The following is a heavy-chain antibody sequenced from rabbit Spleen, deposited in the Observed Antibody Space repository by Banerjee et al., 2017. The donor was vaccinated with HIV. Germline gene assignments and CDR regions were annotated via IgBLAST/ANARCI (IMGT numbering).Heavy chain of an antibody. V-gene: IGHV1S40*01. D-gene: IGHD6-1*01. CDR1: GVSFSGNSY. J-gene: IGHJ4*01. Sequence: QSLEESGGDLVKPGASLTLTCIASGVSFSGNSYMCWVRQAPGKGLEWISCIAGSSSGFTYSATWAKGRFTISKTSSTTVTLQMTSLTVADTATYFCARGVANNGDGYDLWGQGTLVTVS. CDR3: ARGVANNGDGYDL. CDR2: IAGSSSGFT.